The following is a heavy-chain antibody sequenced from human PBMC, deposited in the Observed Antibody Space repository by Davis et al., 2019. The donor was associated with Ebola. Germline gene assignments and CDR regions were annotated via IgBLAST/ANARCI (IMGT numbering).Heavy chain of an antibody. J-gene: IGHJ6*02. CDR1: GFTFSAYY. CDR3: ARVGLRPYYYYGMDV. Sequence: PGGSLRLSCAASGFTFSAYYMSWIRQAPGKGLEWVSYISSSSSYTNYADSVKGRFTISRDNAKNSLYLQMNSLRAEDTAVYYCARVGLRPYYYYGMDVWGQGTTVTVSS. D-gene: IGHD5-12*01. V-gene: IGHV3-11*06. CDR2: ISSSSSYT.